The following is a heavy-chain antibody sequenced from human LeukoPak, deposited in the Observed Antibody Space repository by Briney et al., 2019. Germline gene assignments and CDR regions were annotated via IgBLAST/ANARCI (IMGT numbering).Heavy chain of an antibody. CDR2: INPSGGST. CDR3: AREGVVGATYDIDY. Sequence: ASVKVSCKASGYTFTSYYMRWVRQAPGQGLEWTGIINPSGGSTSYAQKFQGRVTMTRDMSTSTVYMELSSLRSEDTAVYYCAREGVVGATYDIDYWGQGTLVTVSS. D-gene: IGHD1-26*01. CDR1: GYTFTSYY. V-gene: IGHV1-46*01. J-gene: IGHJ4*02.